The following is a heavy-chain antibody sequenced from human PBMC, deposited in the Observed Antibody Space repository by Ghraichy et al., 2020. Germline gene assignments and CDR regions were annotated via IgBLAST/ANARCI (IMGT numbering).Heavy chain of an antibody. Sequence: GWMNPNSGNTGYAQKFQGRVTMTRNTSISTAYMELSSLRSEDTAVYYCASRVYGMDVWGQGTTVTVS. CDR3: ASRVYGMDV. V-gene: IGHV1-8*01. J-gene: IGHJ6*02. CDR2: MNPNSGNT.